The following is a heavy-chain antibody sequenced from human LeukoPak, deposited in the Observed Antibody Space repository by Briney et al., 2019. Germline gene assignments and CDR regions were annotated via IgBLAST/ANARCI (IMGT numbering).Heavy chain of an antibody. V-gene: IGHV3-21*01. J-gene: IGHJ4*02. CDR1: GFTFNTYA. Sequence: TAGGSQRLSCAASGFTFNTYAMNWVRQAPGKGLEWVSSITSVSSYKYYADSVRGRFTISRDNAKNSLFLQMNSLRAEDTAIYYCARDPTADDYWGQGTLVTVSS. CDR2: ITSVSSYK. CDR3: ARDPTADDY. D-gene: IGHD2-2*01.